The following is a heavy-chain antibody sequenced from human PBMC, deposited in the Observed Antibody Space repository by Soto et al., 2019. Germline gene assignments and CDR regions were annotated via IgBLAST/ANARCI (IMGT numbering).Heavy chain of an antibody. V-gene: IGHV3-74*01. CDR1: GFTFSNYW. J-gene: IGHJ6*03. Sequence: EVKLVESGGGLVQPGGSLRLSCAASGFTFSNYWMYWVRQAPGKGLMWVSRINSDGSVSSYADSVKGRLTISRDNVKNTLYLQMNSLRVEDTAVYYCARGDCVGGTCYSLAGSFYYYMDVWGKGTTVTVFS. CDR3: ARGDCVGGTCYSLAGSFYYYMDV. CDR2: INSDGSVS. D-gene: IGHD2-15*01.